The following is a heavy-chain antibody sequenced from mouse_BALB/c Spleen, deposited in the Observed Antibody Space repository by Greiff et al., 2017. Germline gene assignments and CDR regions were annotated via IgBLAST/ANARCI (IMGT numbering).Heavy chain of an antibody. CDR2: ILPGSGST. CDR3: ARRQYGYVRFAY. J-gene: IGHJ3*01. V-gene: IGHV1-9*01. Sequence: QVQLKESGAELMKPGASVKISCKATGYTFSSYWIEWVKQRPGHGLEWIGEILPGSGSTNYNEKFKGKATFTADTSSNTAYMQLSSLTSEDSAVYYCARRQYGYVRFAYWGQGTLVTVSA. CDR1: GYTFSSYW. D-gene: IGHD2-2*01.